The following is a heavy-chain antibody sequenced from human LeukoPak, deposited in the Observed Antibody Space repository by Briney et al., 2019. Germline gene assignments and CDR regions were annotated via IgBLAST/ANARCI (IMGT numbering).Heavy chain of an antibody. D-gene: IGHD3-3*01. CDR2: VDPNSGGT. V-gene: IGHV1-2*02. CDR1: GYTFTGYY. CDR3: AGGIITIFGGDAFDI. J-gene: IGHJ3*02. Sequence: ASVKVSCEASGYTFTGYYMHWVRQAPGQGLEWMGWVDPNSGGTNYAQKFQGRVTMTRDTSISTAYMELSRLRSDDTAVYYCAGGIITIFGGDAFDIWGQGTMVTVSS.